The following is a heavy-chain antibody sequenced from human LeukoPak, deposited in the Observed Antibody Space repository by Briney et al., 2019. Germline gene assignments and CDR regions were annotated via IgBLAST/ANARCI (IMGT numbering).Heavy chain of an antibody. D-gene: IGHD2-2*01. CDR2: TYYRSTWYN. Sequence: SQTLSLTCAISGDSVSRNSVTWNWIRQSPSRGLEWLGRTYYRSTWYNDYAVYVRGRITVNPDTSKNQFSLHLNSVTPEDTAVYYCARRLTQYDCFDPWGQGILVTVSS. V-gene: IGHV6-1*01. CDR1: GDSVSRNSVT. J-gene: IGHJ5*02. CDR3: ARRLTQYDCFDP.